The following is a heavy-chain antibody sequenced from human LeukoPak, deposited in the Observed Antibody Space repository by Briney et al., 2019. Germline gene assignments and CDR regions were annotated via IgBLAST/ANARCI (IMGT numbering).Heavy chain of an antibody. V-gene: IGHV3-48*03. CDR1: GFTFSNYE. Sequence: GGSLRLSCAASGFTFSNYEMNWVRQAPGKGLEWVSYISRSSGSSIYYADSVKGRFTISRDNAKNSLYLQMNSLRVDDTAVYYCATADRGAFDIWGQGTMVIVSS. CDR3: ATADRGAFDI. CDR2: ISRSSGSSI. J-gene: IGHJ3*02.